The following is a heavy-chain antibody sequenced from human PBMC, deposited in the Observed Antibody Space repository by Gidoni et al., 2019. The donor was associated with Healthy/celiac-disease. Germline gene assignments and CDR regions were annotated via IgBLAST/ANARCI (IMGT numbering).Heavy chain of an antibody. Sequence: QLQLQESGPGLVKPSETLSLTCTVSGGSISSSSYYWGWIRQPPGKGLEWIGSIYYSGSTYYNPSLKSRVTISVDTSKNQFSLKLSSVTAADTAVYYCARLHPDIVVVVALNQENPGYFDYWGQGTLVTVSS. CDR2: IYYSGST. J-gene: IGHJ4*02. CDR1: GGSISSSSYY. D-gene: IGHD2-15*01. CDR3: ARLHPDIVVVVALNQENPGYFDY. V-gene: IGHV4-39*01.